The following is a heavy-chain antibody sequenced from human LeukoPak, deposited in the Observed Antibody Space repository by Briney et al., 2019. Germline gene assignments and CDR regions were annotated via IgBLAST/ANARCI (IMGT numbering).Heavy chain of an antibody. J-gene: IGHJ4*02. Sequence: SETLSLTCTVSGGSISYYYWSWIRQPPGKGLEWIGYIYYSGSTNYNPSLKSRVTISVDTSKNQFSLKLSSVTAADTAVYYCARDLPLDYWGQGTLVTVSS. CDR1: GGSISYYY. V-gene: IGHV4-59*01. CDR2: IYYSGST. CDR3: ARDLPLDY. D-gene: IGHD5/OR15-5a*01.